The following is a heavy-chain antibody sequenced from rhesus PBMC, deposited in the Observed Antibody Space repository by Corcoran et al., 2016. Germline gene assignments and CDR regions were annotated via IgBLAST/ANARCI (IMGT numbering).Heavy chain of an antibody. Sequence: QVQLQESGPAVVKPSETLSLTCAVSGGSISSSNWWSWIRQSPGKGLKWIGGIYGSGGSNEYNPSLKSRVTMSIDTSKNQFSLKLTSVTAADTAVYYCARPLAAAIDYWGQGVLVTVSS. CDR2: IYGSGGSN. CDR1: GGSISSSNW. J-gene: IGHJ4*01. V-gene: IGHV4-93*02. D-gene: IGHD6-25*01. CDR3: ARPLAAAIDY.